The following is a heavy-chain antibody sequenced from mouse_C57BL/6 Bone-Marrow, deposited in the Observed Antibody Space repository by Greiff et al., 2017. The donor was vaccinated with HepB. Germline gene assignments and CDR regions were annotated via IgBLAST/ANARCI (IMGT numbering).Heavy chain of an antibody. Sequence: QVQLQQPGAELVMPGASVKLSCKASGYTFTSYWMHWVKQRPGQGLEWIGEIDPSDSYTNYNQKFKGKSTLTVDKSSSTAYMQLSSLTSEDSAVYYCAREDYYAMDYWGQGTSGTVSS. CDR1: GYTFTSYW. CDR3: AREDYYAMDY. CDR2: IDPSDSYT. J-gene: IGHJ4*01. V-gene: IGHV1-69*01.